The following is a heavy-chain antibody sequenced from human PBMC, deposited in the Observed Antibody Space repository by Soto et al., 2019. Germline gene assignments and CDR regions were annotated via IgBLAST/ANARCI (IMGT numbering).Heavy chain of an antibody. CDR2: INPNSGGT. CDR3: ARDPNYYGSGSYSDYYYYGMDV. Sequence: GASVKVSCKASGYTFTGYYMHWVRQAPGQGLEWMGWINPNSGGTNYAQKFQGWVTMTRDTSISTAYMELSRLRSDDTAVYYCARDPNYYGSGSYSDYYYYGMDVWGQGTTVTSP. D-gene: IGHD3-10*01. CDR1: GYTFTGYY. J-gene: IGHJ6*02. V-gene: IGHV1-2*04.